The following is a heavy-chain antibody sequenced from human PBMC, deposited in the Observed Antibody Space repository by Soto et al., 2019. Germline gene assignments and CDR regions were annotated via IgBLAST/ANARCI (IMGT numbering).Heavy chain of an antibody. D-gene: IGHD5-18*01. CDR2: INPSTGDI. CDR3: ARGYSYGSFDN. Sequence: ASLKVSCKTSGYTFTGHYIHWVRQAPGQGLEWMGWINPSTGDINYAEKFQGRVTMTRDTSISTAYMELSRLRSDDTAVYYCARGYSYGSFDNWAQGTLVTVSS. J-gene: IGHJ4*02. CDR1: GYTFTGHY. V-gene: IGHV1-2*02.